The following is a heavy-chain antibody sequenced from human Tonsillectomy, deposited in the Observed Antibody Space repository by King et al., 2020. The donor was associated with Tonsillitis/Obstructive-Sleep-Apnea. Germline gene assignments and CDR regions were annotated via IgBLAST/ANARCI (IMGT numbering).Heavy chain of an antibody. Sequence: VQLVESGAEVKKPGASVKVSCTVSGYTFTSYDIHWVRQATGQGREWMGWMNPNSGDTAYAQKFQGRVTMTRNTSISTAYMELSSLRSEDTAVYYCVFPHYYYYYMDVWGKGTTVTVSS. CDR1: GYTFTSYD. CDR3: VFPHYYYYYMDV. J-gene: IGHJ6*03. CDR2: MNPNSGDT. V-gene: IGHV1-8*01.